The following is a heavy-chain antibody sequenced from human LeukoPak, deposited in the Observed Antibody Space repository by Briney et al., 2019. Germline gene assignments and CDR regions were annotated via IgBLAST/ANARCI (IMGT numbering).Heavy chain of an antibody. V-gene: IGHV3-48*01. CDR2: ISSSSSTI. D-gene: IGHD2-2*01. Sequence: GGSLRLSCAASGFTFSSYSMNWVRQAPGKGLEWVSYISSSSSTIYYADSVKGRFTIYRDNAKNSLYLQVNSLRAEDTAVYYCARDGLGHCSSTSCRPFDYWGQGTLVTVSS. J-gene: IGHJ4*02. CDR3: ARDGLGHCSSTSCRPFDY. CDR1: GFTFSSYS.